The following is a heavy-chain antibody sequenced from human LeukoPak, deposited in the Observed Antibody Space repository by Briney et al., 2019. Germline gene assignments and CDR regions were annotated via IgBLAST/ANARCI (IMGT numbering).Heavy chain of an antibody. CDR1: GGSISSYY. CDR2: MYYNGST. V-gene: IGHV4-39*01. Sequence: SETLSLTCTVSGGSISSYYWSWIRQPPGKGLEWIGSMYYNGSTYYKLSLKSRITISVDTSKNQFSLKLSSVTAADTAVYYCGSSIDYWGQGTLVTVSS. J-gene: IGHJ4*02. CDR3: GSSIDY. D-gene: IGHD2-2*01.